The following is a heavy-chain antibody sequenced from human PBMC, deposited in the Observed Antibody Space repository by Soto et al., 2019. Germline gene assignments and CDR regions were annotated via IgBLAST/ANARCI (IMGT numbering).Heavy chain of an antibody. CDR3: AKEFIVGATFGWDY. CDR2: VSGSGTNT. Sequence: GGSLRLSCAASEFTFSTYAMSWVRQAPGKGLEWVSTVSGSGTNTYYAHSVKGRFTISRDNSKNTLYLQMNSLRVEDTAIYYCAKEFIVGATFGWDYWGLGTLVTVSS. J-gene: IGHJ4*02. V-gene: IGHV3-23*01. CDR1: EFTFSTYA. D-gene: IGHD1-26*01.